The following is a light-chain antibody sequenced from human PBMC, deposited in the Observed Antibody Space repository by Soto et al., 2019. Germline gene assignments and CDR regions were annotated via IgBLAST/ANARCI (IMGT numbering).Light chain of an antibody. CDR2: EVS. Sequence: QSVLTQPASVSGSPGQSITISCTGTSSDVGGYNYVSWYQQHPGKAPKLMIYEVSNRPSGVSNRFSGSKSGNTASLTISGLQAEDEADYYCSSYTSDGVVFGGGTKVTVL. CDR1: SSDVGGYNY. V-gene: IGLV2-14*01. J-gene: IGLJ2*01. CDR3: SSYTSDGVV.